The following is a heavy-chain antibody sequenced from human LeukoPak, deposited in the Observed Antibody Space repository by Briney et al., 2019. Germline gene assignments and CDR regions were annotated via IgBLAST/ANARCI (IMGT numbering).Heavy chain of an antibody. Sequence: SQTLSLTCTVSGGSISSGSYYWGWIRQPPGKGLEWIGSIYHSGSTYYNPSLKSRVTISVDTSKNQFSLKLSSVTAADTAVYYCAREGSSSWYRVSAFDIWGQGTMVTVSS. V-gene: IGHV4-39*07. CDR3: AREGSSSWYRVSAFDI. J-gene: IGHJ3*02. D-gene: IGHD6-13*01. CDR1: GGSISSGSYY. CDR2: IYHSGST.